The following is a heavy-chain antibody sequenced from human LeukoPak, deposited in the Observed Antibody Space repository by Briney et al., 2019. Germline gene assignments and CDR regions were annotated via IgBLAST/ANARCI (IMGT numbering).Heavy chain of an antibody. Sequence: ASVKVSCKASGYTFDIYGIAWVRQAPGQGLEWMGWIATYNGKTDYAQNLQGRVTMTTDLSTGTAYMELRSLRSDDTAVYYCARVHNSYYYYMDVWGKGTPVTVSS. D-gene: IGHD2-21*01. CDR1: GYTFDIYG. J-gene: IGHJ6*03. CDR3: ARVHNSYYYYMDV. V-gene: IGHV1-18*01. CDR2: IATYNGKT.